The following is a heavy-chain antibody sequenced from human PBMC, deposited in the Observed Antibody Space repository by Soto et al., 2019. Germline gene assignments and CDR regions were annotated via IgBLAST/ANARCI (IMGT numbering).Heavy chain of an antibody. J-gene: IGHJ4*02. CDR2: IIPVFNTA. Sequence: QEQLVQSGAEVKQPGSSVKVSCKASGGLFSSSAISWVRHAPGQGLAWMGGIIPVFNTAYYAQKLQGRGTINADESSNTAYMELSSLRSEDTAIYYCARGGSGYVWFNEFWGQGSLVNVSS. CDR1: GGLFSSSA. CDR3: ARGGSGYVWFNEF. D-gene: IGHD3-22*01. V-gene: IGHV1-69*01.